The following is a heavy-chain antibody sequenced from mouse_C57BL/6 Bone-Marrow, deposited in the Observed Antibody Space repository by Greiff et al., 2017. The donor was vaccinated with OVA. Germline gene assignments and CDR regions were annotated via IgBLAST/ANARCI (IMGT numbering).Heavy chain of an antibody. Sequence: VQLQQSGAELVKPGASVKLSCTASGFTITDYYMHWVKQRTEQGLEWIGRIDPEDGETKYAPKFQGKATITADTSSNTAYLQLSSLTSEDTAVYYSAISPFATVVAHWYFDVWGTGTTVTVSS. CDR3: AISPFATVVAHWYFDV. CDR1: GFTITDYY. CDR2: IDPEDGET. V-gene: IGHV14-2*01. D-gene: IGHD1-1*01. J-gene: IGHJ1*03.